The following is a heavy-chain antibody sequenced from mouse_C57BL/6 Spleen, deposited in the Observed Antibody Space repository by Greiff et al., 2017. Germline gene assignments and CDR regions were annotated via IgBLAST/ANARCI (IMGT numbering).Heavy chain of an antibody. D-gene: IGHD1-1*01. CDR2: IDPSDSYT. CDR3: ARGGYYYGSSSYFDY. Sequence: VQLQQPGAELVMPGASVKLSCKASGYTFTSYWMHWVKQRPGQGLEWIGEIDPSDSYTNYNQKFKGKSTLTVDKSSSTAYMQLSSLTSEDSAVYYGARGGYYYGSSSYFDYWGQGTTLTVSS. CDR1: GYTFTSYW. J-gene: IGHJ2*01. V-gene: IGHV1-69*01.